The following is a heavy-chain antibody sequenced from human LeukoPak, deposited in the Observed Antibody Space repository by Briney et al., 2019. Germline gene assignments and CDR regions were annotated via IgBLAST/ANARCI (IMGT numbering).Heavy chain of an antibody. D-gene: IGHD3-22*01. CDR3: AKGTMIVVVTGYYMDV. Sequence: GGSLRLSCAASGFTFSSYAMSWVRQAPGKGLEWVSRISSSGISTFYADSVKGRFTISRDNSKNTLYLQMNSLRAEDTAVYYCAKGTMIVVVTGYYMDVWGKGTTVTVSS. J-gene: IGHJ6*03. V-gene: IGHV3-23*01. CDR1: GFTFSSYA. CDR2: ISSSGIST.